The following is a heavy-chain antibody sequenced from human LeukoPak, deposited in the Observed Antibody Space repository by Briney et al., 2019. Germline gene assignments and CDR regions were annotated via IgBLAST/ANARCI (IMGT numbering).Heavy chain of an antibody. CDR3: ARDGVRYCSGGSCYSKAFDI. V-gene: IGHV3-20*04. D-gene: IGHD2-15*01. CDR1: GFTFDDYG. J-gene: IGHJ3*02. CDR2: INWIGGSP. Sequence: GGSLRLSCAPSGFTFDDYGMSWVRQAPAKGLEWVSGINWIGGSPRYADPVKGRFTISRDNAKNPLYLQMSSLRAEDTALYYCARDGVRYCSGGSCYSKAFDIWGQGTMVTVSS.